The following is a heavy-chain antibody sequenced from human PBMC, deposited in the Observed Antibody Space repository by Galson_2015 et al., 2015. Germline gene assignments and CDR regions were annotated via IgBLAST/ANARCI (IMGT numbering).Heavy chain of an antibody. D-gene: IGHD3-10*01. CDR1: GFTFSSYA. CDR2: ISGSGGST. V-gene: IGHV3-23*01. CDR3: AKGLDMVRGAGGCY. J-gene: IGHJ4*02. Sequence: SLRLSCAASGFTFSSYAMSWVRQAPGKGLEWVSAISGSGGSTYYADSVKGRFTISRDNSKNTLYLQMNSLRAEDTAVYYCAKGLDMVRGAGGCYWGQGTLVTVSS.